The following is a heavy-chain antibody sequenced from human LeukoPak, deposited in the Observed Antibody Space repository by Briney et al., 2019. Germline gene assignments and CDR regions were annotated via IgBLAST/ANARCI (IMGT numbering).Heavy chain of an antibody. CDR1: GFTFSSYA. V-gene: IGHV3-30-3*01. D-gene: IGHD4-11*01. CDR3: AREGYSDYYFDY. Sequence: GGSLRLSCAASGFTFSSYAMHWVRQAPGKGLEWVAVISYDGSNKYYADSVKGRFTISRDNSKNTLHLQMNSLRAEDTAVYYCAREGYSDYYFDYWGQGTLVTVSS. J-gene: IGHJ4*02. CDR2: ISYDGSNK.